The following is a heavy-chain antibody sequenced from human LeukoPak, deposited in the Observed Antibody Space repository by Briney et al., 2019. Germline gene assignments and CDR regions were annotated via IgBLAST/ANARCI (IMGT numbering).Heavy chain of an antibody. CDR3: ARRAYYYGSGGLDY. CDR1: GYSISSGRY. J-gene: IGHJ4*02. V-gene: IGHV4-38-2*02. CDR2: IYYSGST. D-gene: IGHD3-10*01. Sequence: SETLSLTCTVSGYSISSGRYWAWIRQPPGEGLEWIGSIYYSGSTYYNPSLKSRVTISVDTSKNQFSLKLSSVTAADTAVYYCARRAYYYGSGGLDYWGQGTLVTVSS.